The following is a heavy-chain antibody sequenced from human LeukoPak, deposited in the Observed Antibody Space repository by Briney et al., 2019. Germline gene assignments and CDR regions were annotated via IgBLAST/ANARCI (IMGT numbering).Heavy chain of an antibody. CDR2: ISGSGGST. Sequence: PGGSLRLSCAASGFTFSSYAMSWVRQAPGKGLEWVSAISGSGGSTYYADSVKGRFTISRDNSKNTLYLQMNGLRAEDTAVYYCASIGRREPGYWGQGTLVTVSS. V-gene: IGHV3-23*01. D-gene: IGHD1-14*01. CDR3: ASIGRREPGY. CDR1: GFTFSSYA. J-gene: IGHJ4*02.